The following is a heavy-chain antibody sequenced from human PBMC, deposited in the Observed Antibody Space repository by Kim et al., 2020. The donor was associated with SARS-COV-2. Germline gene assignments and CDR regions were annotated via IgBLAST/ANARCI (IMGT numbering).Heavy chain of an antibody. V-gene: IGHV3-30*18. CDR3: AKDWRWQLPNYGFNV. J-gene: IGHJ3*01. D-gene: IGHD3-10*01. Sequence: GGSLRLSCAASGFSFSNYGMHWVRQAPGKGLEWVAFISYAGSNKNYVDSVKGRFTIARDNSKNTLYLQMNSLGPEDTALYYCAKDWRWQLPNYGFNVWG. CDR2: ISYAGSNK. CDR1: GFSFSNYG.